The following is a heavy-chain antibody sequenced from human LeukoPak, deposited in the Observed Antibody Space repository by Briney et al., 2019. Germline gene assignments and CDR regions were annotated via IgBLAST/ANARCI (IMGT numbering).Heavy chain of an antibody. J-gene: IGHJ4*02. D-gene: IGHD3-10*01. CDR1: GFTFSSYA. CDR2: ISGSGGST. CDR3: AKDREVRGVIITAFDY. Sequence: GGSLRLSCAASGFTFSSYAMSWVRQAPGKGLEWVSAISGSGGSTYYADSVKGRFTISRDNSKNTLYLQMNSLRAEDTAVYYCAKDREVRGVIITAFDYWGQGTLVTVSP. V-gene: IGHV3-23*01.